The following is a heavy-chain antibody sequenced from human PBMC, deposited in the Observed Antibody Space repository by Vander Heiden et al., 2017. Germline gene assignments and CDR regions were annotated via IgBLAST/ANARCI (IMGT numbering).Heavy chain of an antibody. CDR2: TYYRSKWQN. CDR1: GDSFSSNSAA. V-gene: IGHV6-1*01. D-gene: IGHD6-19*01. CDR3: TRDSYNSGKDDGFDI. J-gene: IGHJ3*02. Sequence: QVQLQQSGPGRVKLSQTLSLTCAISGDSFSSNSAAWNWIRQSPSRGLEWLGRTYYRSKWQNDYAVSVKSRITINPDTSKNQFSLQLNSVTPDDTAVYYCTRDSYNSGKDDGFDIWGQGTMVTVSS.